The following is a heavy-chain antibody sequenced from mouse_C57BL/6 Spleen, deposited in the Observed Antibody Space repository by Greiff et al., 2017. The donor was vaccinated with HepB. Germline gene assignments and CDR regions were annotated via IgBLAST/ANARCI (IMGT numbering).Heavy chain of an antibody. CDR1: GFSLTSYG. J-gene: IGHJ1*03. CDR2: IWSGGST. Sequence: VQLQQSGPGLVQPSQSLSIICTVSGFSLTSYGVHWVRQSPGKGLEWLGVIWSGGSTDYNAAFISRLSISKDNSKSQVFFKMNSLQADDTAIYYCARKYDGYYHWYFDVWGTGTTVTVSS. V-gene: IGHV2-2*01. D-gene: IGHD2-3*01. CDR3: ARKYDGYYHWYFDV.